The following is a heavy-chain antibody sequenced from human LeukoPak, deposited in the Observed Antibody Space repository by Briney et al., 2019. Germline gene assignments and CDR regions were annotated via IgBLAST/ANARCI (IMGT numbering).Heavy chain of an antibody. CDR2: IRYDGSNK. Sequence: PGGSLRLSCAASGFTFSSYGMHWDRQAPGKGLEWVAFIRYDGSNKYYADSVKGRFTISRDNSKNTLYLQMNSLRAEDTAVYYCAKGIGIAAAGTGDYWGQGTLVTVSS. CDR3: AKGIGIAAAGTGDY. J-gene: IGHJ4*02. V-gene: IGHV3-30*02. CDR1: GFTFSSYG. D-gene: IGHD6-13*01.